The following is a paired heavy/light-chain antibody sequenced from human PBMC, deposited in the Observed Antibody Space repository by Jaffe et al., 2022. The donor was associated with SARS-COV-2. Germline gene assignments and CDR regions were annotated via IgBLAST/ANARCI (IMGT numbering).Heavy chain of an antibody. J-gene: IGHJ4*02. CDR2: VYWDDIQ. CDR3: VRSGLSYSGSGSYYPFGY. D-gene: IGHD3-10*01. CDR1: GFSLSTSGVG. V-gene: IGHV2-5*02. Sequence: QITLRESGPTLVKPTQTLTLTCTFSGFSLSTSGVGVGWIRQPPGKALEWLALVYWDDIQHYSPSLKSRLTITKDTSKTLVVLTMTNMDPADTATYYCVRSGLSYSGSGSYYPFGYWGQGTLVTVSS.
Light chain of an antibody. V-gene: IGKV4-1*01. CDR1: QSVLYSSNNKNY. J-gene: IGKJ2*01. CDR3: QQYYNTPYT. Sequence: DIVLTQSPDSLAVSLGERATINCKSRQSVLYSSNNKNYLAWYQQKPGQPPKLLIYWASARESGVPDRFSGSGSGTDFTLTISSLQAEDVAVYYCQQYYNTPYTFGQGTKLEIK. CDR2: WAS.